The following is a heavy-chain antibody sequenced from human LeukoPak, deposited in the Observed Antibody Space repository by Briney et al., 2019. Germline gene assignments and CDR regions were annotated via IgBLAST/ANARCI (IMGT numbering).Heavy chain of an antibody. Sequence: PSETLSLTCTVSGYSISSGYDWGWMRQAPGKGLEWLGSISQSGNTYNNPSLKSRVTLSVDTSKNQVSLQMTSVTAADTAVYYCATADSILYQPRWFQHWGQGTLVTVSS. CDR1: GYSISSGYD. D-gene: IGHD2-8*01. J-gene: IGHJ1*01. CDR3: ATADSILYQPRWFQH. V-gene: IGHV4-38-2*02. CDR2: ISQSGNT.